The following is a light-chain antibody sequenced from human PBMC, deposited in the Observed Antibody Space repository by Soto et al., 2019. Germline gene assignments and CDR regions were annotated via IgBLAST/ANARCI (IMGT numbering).Light chain of an antibody. CDR3: QQYNSFSPWP. Sequence: DIQMTQSPSTLSASVGDRVTITCRASQSISSWLAWYQQKPGKAPKLLIYDASSLESGVPSRFSGSGSETEFTLTISSLQPDDSATYYCQQYNSFSPWPFGQGTKVDIK. J-gene: IGKJ1*01. CDR2: DAS. CDR1: QSISSW. V-gene: IGKV1-5*01.